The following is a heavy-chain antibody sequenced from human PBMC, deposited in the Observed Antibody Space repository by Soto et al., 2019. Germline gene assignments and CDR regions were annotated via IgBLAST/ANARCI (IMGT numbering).Heavy chain of an antibody. CDR2: ITASGDIQ. D-gene: IGHD2-2*01. V-gene: IGHV3-23*01. J-gene: IGHJ5*02. CDR1: GFTFSTYV. CDR3: AKGSSREGST. Sequence: EVQLLESGGDLVQPGGSLRLSCAASGFTFSTYVMTWVRQAPGKGLEYVSSITASGDIQAYSDSVRGRFTISRDNSRDTLFLQMSSLRVEDTAVYHCAKGSSREGSTWGQGTLVTVSS.